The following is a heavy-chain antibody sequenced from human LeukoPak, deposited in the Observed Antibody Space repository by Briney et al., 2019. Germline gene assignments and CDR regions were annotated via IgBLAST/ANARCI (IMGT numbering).Heavy chain of an antibody. CDR2: ISSSSSCI. Sequence: PGRSLRLSCAASGFTFSSYSMNWVRQAPGKGLEWVSSISSSSSCIYYADSVKGRFTISRDNAKNSLYLQMNSLRAEDTAVYYCARGHDLLADDAFDIWGQGTMVTVSS. J-gene: IGHJ3*02. D-gene: IGHD2-21*01. CDR3: ARGHDLLADDAFDI. V-gene: IGHV3-21*01. CDR1: GFTFSSYS.